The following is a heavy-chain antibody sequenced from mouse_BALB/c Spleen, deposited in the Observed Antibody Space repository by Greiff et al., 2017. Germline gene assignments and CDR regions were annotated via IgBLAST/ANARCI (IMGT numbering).Heavy chain of an antibody. J-gene: IGHJ3*01. V-gene: IGHV5-17*02. Sequence: DVMLVESGGGLVQPGGSRKLSCAASGFTFSSFGMHWVRQAPEKGLEWVAYISSGSSTIYYADTVKGRFTISRDNPKNTLFLQMTSLRSEDTAMYYCARPGKTGMGFADWGQGTLVTVSA. CDR3: ARPGKTGMGFAD. D-gene: IGHD4-1*01. CDR2: ISSGSSTI. CDR1: GFTFSSFG.